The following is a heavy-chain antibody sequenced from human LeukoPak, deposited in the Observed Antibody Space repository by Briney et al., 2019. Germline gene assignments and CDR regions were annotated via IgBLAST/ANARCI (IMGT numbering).Heavy chain of an antibody. CDR3: ARAVAGFFDY. J-gene: IGHJ4*02. Sequence: ASVKVPCKASGYTFTGYYMHWVRQAPGQGLEWMGWINPNSGGTNYAQKFQGRVTMSVDTSKNQFSLKLSSVTAVDTAVYYCARAVAGFFDYWGQGTLVTVSS. D-gene: IGHD6-19*01. V-gene: IGHV1-2*02. CDR2: INPNSGGT. CDR1: GYTFTGYY.